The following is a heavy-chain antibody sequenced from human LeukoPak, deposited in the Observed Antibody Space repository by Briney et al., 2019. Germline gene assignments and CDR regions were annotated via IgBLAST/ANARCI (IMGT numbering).Heavy chain of an antibody. D-gene: IGHD3-10*01. Sequence: ASVKVSCKASGYTLTSYAMHWVRQAPGQRLEWMGWINAGNGNTKYSQKFQGRVTITRDTSASTAYMELSSLRSEDTAVYYCARKPYYYGSGSYFDYWGQGTLVTVSS. CDR3: ARKPYYYGSGSYFDY. CDR1: GYTLTSYA. V-gene: IGHV1-3*01. CDR2: INAGNGNT. J-gene: IGHJ4*02.